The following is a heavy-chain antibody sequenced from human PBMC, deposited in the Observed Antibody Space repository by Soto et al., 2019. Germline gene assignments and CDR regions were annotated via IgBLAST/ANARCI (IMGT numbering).Heavy chain of an antibody. Sequence: QVQLQESGPGLVKPSQTLSLTCTVSGGSISSGGYYWSWIRQHPGKGLEWIGYIYYSGSTYYNPSLKSRVIISVDTSKNQFSLKLRSVTAADTAVYYCARVPRVAGSGQRYFDYWGQGTLVTVSS. CDR2: IYYSGST. CDR1: GGSISSGGYY. CDR3: ARVPRVAGSGQRYFDY. J-gene: IGHJ4*02. D-gene: IGHD6-19*01. V-gene: IGHV4-31*03.